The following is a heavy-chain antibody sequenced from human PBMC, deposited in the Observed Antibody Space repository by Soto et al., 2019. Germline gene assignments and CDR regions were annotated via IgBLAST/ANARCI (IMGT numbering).Heavy chain of an antibody. CDR3: ASATATMTYYYYYGMDV. J-gene: IGHJ6*02. CDR2: INPNSGGT. CDR1: GYTFTGYY. D-gene: IGHD6-25*01. V-gene: IGHV1-2*04. Sequence: QVQLVQSGAEVKKPGASVKVSCKASGYTFTGYYMHWVRQAPGQGLEWMGWINPNSGGTNYAQKFQGWVTMTRDTSISTAYMELSGLRSDDTAVYYCASATATMTYYYYYGMDVWGQGTTVTVSS.